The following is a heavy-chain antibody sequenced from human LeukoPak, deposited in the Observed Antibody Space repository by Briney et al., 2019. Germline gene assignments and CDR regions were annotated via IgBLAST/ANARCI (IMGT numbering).Heavy chain of an antibody. D-gene: IGHD4-23*01. Sequence: PGGSLRLPCAASGFTFSNYGMNWVREAPGKGLEWVSYIGGSSTTIYYADSVKGRFTISRDNAKNSLYLQMNSLRDDDTAVYYCARHDYGGNSGDYWGQGTLVTVSS. CDR2: IGGSSTTI. CDR1: GFTFSNYG. CDR3: ARHDYGGNSGDY. J-gene: IGHJ4*02. V-gene: IGHV3-48*02.